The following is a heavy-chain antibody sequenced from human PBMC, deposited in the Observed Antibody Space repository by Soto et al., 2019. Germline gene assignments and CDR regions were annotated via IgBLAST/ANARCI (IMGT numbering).Heavy chain of an antibody. Sequence: GGSLRLSCAASGFTFSSYGMHLVRQAPGKGLEWVAVISYDGSNKYYADSVKGRFTISRDNSKNTLYLQMNSLRAEDTAVYYCAKVWGSSSSGNDYWGEGTLVTVSS. CDR3: AKVWGSSSSGNDY. CDR2: ISYDGSNK. D-gene: IGHD6-6*01. J-gene: IGHJ4*02. CDR1: GFTFSSYG. V-gene: IGHV3-30*18.